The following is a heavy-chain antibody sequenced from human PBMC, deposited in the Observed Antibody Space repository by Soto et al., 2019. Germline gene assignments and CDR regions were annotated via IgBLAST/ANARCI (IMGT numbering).Heavy chain of an antibody. V-gene: IGHV1-69*13. CDR2: IIPIFGTA. CDR1: GGTFSSYA. CDR3: ARDPGYCSGGSCYWSYYYGMDV. J-gene: IGHJ6*02. Sequence: SVKVSCKXSGGTFSSYAISWVRQAPGQGLEWMGGIIPIFGTANYARKFQGRVTITADESTSTAYMELSSLRSEDTAVYYCARDPGYCSGGSCYWSYYYGMDVWGQGTTVTVSS. D-gene: IGHD2-15*01.